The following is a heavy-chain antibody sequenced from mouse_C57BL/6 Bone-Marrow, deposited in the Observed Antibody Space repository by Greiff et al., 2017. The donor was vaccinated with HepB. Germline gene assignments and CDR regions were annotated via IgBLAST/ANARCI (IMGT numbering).Heavy chain of an antibody. J-gene: IGHJ4*01. CDR2: IRNKANGYKK. D-gene: IGHD6-2*01. V-gene: IGHV7-3*01. CDR1: GFTFTDYY. Sequence: EVQLVEPGGGLVQPGGSLSLSCAASGFTFTDYYMRWVRQPPGQALEWLGFIRNKANGYKKEYSASVKGRLTIYRDTSQSILYLQMNALGAEDSSTCESARYPTSLLDYWGQGTSVTVSS. CDR3: ARYPTSLLDY.